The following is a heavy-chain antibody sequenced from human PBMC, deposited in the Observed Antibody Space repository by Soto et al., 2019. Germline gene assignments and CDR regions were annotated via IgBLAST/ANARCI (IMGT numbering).Heavy chain of an antibody. CDR2: ISGGGVTT. D-gene: IGHD3-10*01. CDR1: GFTFSNYD. CDR3: AKRNYYGSGNYYYFGMDV. V-gene: IGHV3-23*01. Sequence: EVQLLESGGGLVQPGGSLRLSCAAPGFTFSNYDMNWVRQAPGKGLEWVSVISGGGVTTHYADSVKGRFTISRDNSKNTLYLQMNSLRAEDTAVYYCAKRNYYGSGNYYYFGMDVW. J-gene: IGHJ6*01.